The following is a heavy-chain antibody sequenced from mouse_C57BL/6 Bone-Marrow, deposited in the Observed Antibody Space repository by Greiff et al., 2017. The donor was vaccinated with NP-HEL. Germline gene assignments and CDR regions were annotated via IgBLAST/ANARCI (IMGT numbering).Heavy chain of an antibody. V-gene: IGHV4-1*01. D-gene: IGHD4-1*01. Sequence: EADGVDFSRYWMSWVRRAPGKGLEWIGEINPDSSTINYAPSLKDKFIISRDNAKNTLYLQMSKVRSEDTALYYCARLNWDAAYWGQGTLVTVSA. J-gene: IGHJ3*01. CDR2: INPDSSTI. CDR1: GVDFSRYW. CDR3: ARLNWDAAY.